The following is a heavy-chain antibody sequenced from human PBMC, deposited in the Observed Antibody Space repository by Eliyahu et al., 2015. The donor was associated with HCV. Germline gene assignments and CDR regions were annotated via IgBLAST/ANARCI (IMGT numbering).Heavy chain of an antibody. J-gene: IGHJ4*02. CDR3: ARHDYNYNDRSXYYYADH. Sequence: EVQLVQSGAEVKKPGESHKISCKGSGYSFPDYXIGWVRQMPGKGLDWMGIIYPIDSDTRYSPSFQGQVTISVDKSINTAYLQWSSLKASDTAMYXCARHDYNYNDRSXYYYADHWGQGTLVTVSS. CDR2: IYPIDSDT. CDR1: GYSFPDYX. D-gene: IGHD3-22*01. V-gene: IGHV5-51*01.